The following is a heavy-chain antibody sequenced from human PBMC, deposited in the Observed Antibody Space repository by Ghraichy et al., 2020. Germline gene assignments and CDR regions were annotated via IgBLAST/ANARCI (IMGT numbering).Heavy chain of an antibody. CDR3: ARESVDTAMVTEY. Sequence: GGSLRLSCAASGFTVSSNYMSWVRQAPGKGLEWVSVIYSGGSTYYADSVKGRFTISRDNSKNTLYLQMNSLRAEDTAVYYCARESVDTAMVTEYWGQGTLVTVSS. CDR1: GFTVSSNY. CDR2: IYSGGST. D-gene: IGHD5-18*01. V-gene: IGHV3-53*01. J-gene: IGHJ4*02.